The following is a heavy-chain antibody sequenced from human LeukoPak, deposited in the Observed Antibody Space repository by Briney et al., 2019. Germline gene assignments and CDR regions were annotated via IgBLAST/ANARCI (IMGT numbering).Heavy chain of an antibody. CDR3: ARHPRTKNNWFDP. J-gene: IGHJ5*02. CDR1: GGSISSYY. CDR2: IYYSGST. Sequence: SETLSLTCTVSGGSISSYYWSWIRQPPGKGLEWIGYIYYSGSTNYNPSLKSRVTISVDTSKNQFSLKLSSVTAADTPVYYCARHPRTKNNWFDPWGQGTLVTVSS. V-gene: IGHV4-59*08.